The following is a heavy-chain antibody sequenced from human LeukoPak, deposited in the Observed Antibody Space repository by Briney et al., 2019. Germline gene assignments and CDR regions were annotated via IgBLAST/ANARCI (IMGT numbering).Heavy chain of an antibody. V-gene: IGHV3-23*01. D-gene: IGHD2-15*01. J-gene: IGHJ4*02. CDR2: ISGSGGST. CDR3: AKRINCSGGSCYSSFDY. Sequence: PGGSLRLSCAASGFTFSSYAMSWVRQAPGKGLEWVSAISGSGGSTYYADSVKGRFTISRDSSKNTLYLQMNSLRAEDTAVYYCAKRINCSGGSCYSSFDYWGQGTLVTVSS. CDR1: GFTFSSYA.